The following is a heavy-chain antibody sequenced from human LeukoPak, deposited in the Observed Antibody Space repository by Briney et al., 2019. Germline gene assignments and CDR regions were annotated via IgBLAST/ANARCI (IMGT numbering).Heavy chain of an antibody. CDR2: IYYSGST. J-gene: IGHJ4*02. D-gene: IGHD3-16*02. CDR1: GGSISSSSYY. V-gene: IGHV4-39*07. Sequence: SETLSLTCTVSGGSISSSSYYWGWIRQPPGKGLEWIGSIYYSGSTYYNPSLKSRVTISVDTSKNQFSLKLSSVTAADTAVYYCARVPQGLSRYFDYWGQGTLVTVSS. CDR3: ARVPQGLSRYFDY.